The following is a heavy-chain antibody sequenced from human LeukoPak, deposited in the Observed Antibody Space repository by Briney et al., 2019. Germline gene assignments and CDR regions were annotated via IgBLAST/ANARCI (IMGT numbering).Heavy chain of an antibody. Sequence: SVKVSCKASGGTFSSYAISWVCQAPGQGLEWMGGIIPIFGTANYAQKFQGRVTITADESTSTAYMELSSLRSEDTAVYYCARESVVGATLDYWGQGTLVTVSS. J-gene: IGHJ4*02. D-gene: IGHD1-26*01. V-gene: IGHV1-69*13. CDR1: GGTFSSYA. CDR2: IIPIFGTA. CDR3: ARESVVGATLDY.